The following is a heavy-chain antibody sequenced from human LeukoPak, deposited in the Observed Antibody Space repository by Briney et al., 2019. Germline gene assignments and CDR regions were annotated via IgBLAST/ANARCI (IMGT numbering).Heavy chain of an antibody. D-gene: IGHD6-13*01. CDR3: ARGFARTAAGRDY. V-gene: IGHV4-59*11. CDR1: GGSLHNHF. CDR2: IYYSGST. Sequence: SETLSLTCAVYGGSLHNHFWSWIRQPPGKGLEWIGYIYYSGSTNYNPSLKSRVTISVDTSKNQFSLKLSSVTAADTAVYYCARGFARTAAGRDYWGQGLLVTVSS. J-gene: IGHJ4*02.